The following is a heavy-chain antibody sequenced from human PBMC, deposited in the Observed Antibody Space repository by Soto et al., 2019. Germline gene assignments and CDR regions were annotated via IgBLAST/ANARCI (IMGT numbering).Heavy chain of an antibody. CDR3: ASLTPGIAAAGPNKLPIDY. V-gene: IGHV1-69*02. Sequence: ASVKVSCKASGGTFSSYTISWVRQAPGQGLEWMGRIIPILGIANYAQKFQGRVTITADKSTSTAYMELSSLRSEDTAVYYCASLTPGIAAAGPNKLPIDYWGQGTLVTVSS. CDR2: IIPILGIA. D-gene: IGHD6-13*01. CDR1: GGTFSSYT. J-gene: IGHJ4*02.